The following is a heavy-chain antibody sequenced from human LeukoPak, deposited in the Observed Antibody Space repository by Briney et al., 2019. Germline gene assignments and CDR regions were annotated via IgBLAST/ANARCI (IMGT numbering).Heavy chain of an antibody. CDR2: ISNDGGST. V-gene: IGHV3-64D*06. J-gene: IGHJ4*02. Sequence: PGGSLRLSCSASGFTFGNYAMHWVRQAPGKGLEYVSAISNDGGSTYYADSAKGRFTISRDNSKNTLYLQMSSLRAEDMAVYYCVKTRYSYTSTLGDYFDYWGQGTLVTVSS. D-gene: IGHD5-18*01. CDR1: GFTFGNYA. CDR3: VKTRYSYTSTLGDYFDY.